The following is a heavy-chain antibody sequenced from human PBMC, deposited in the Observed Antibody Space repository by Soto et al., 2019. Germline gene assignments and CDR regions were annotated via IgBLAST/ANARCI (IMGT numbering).Heavy chain of an antibody. CDR2: SYYSGST. V-gene: IGHV4-31*03. J-gene: IGHJ6*02. Sequence: SETLSLTCSVSGGSISSVGQYWTWIRQQPGKGLEWIGYSYYSGSTDYNPSLKSRATISVDRSKNQFSLNLTSVTAEDTAVYYCTRGEFPGRIAARQDYYYYGMDVWGQGTTVTVSS. CDR3: TRGEFPGRIAARQDYYYYGMDV. CDR1: GGSISSVGQY. D-gene: IGHD6-6*01.